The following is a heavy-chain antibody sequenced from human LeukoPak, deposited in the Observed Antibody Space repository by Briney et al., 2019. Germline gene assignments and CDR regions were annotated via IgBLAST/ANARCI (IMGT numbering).Heavy chain of an antibody. Sequence: GGSLRLSCAATGFTFSSYAMSWVRQAPGKGLEWVSAISGSGGSTYYADSVKGRFTISRDNSKNTLYLQMNSLRAEDTAVYYCAKFGSRYYYDSSGYYFDYWGQGTLVTVSS. J-gene: IGHJ4*02. CDR1: GFTFSSYA. D-gene: IGHD3-22*01. CDR3: AKFGSRYYYDSSGYYFDY. V-gene: IGHV3-23*01. CDR2: ISGSGGST.